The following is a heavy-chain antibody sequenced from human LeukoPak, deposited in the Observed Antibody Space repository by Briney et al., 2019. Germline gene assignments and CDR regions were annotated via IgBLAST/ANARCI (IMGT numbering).Heavy chain of an antibody. CDR2: IYYSGST. CDR1: GGSISSSSYY. D-gene: IGHD2-21*02. J-gene: IGHJ5*02. Sequence: SETLSLTCTVSGGSISSSSYYWGWIRQPPGKGLEWIGSIYYSGSTYYNPSLKSRVTISVDTSKNQFSLKLTSVTAADTAVYYCARPLAYCGGDCYSGNWFDPWGQETLVTVSS. CDR3: ARPLAYCGGDCYSGNWFDP. V-gene: IGHV4-39*01.